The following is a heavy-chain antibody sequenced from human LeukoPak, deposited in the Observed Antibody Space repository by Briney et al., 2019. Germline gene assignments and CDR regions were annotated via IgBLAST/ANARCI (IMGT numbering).Heavy chain of an antibody. J-gene: IGHJ4*02. Sequence: RGSLRLSCAASGFTFSSYSMNWVRQAPGKGLEWVSSISSSSGYIYYADSVKGRFTISRDNAKNSLYLQMNSLRAEDTAVYYCARDGSGRDFDYWGQGTLVTVSS. CDR2: ISSSSGYI. D-gene: IGHD3-10*01. V-gene: IGHV3-21*01. CDR1: GFTFSSYS. CDR3: ARDGSGRDFDY.